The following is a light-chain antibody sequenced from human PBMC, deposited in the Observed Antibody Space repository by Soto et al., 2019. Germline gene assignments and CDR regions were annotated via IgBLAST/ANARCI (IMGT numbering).Light chain of an antibody. Sequence: EVVLTQSPVTLSLSPGERATLSCRASQSFRGLLAWYQQKPGQAPRLLIYDAYNRATGIPPRFSGSGSGTGFTLTISSLEPEASAVCYCQQRHMWPITFGQGTRLEIK. J-gene: IGKJ5*01. CDR1: QSFRGL. V-gene: IGKV3-11*01. CDR3: QQRHMWPIT. CDR2: DAY.